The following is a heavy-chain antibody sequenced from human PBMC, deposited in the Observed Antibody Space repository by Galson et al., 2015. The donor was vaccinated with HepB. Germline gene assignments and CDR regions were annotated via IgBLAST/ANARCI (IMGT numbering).Heavy chain of an antibody. J-gene: IGHJ4*02. CDR3: ARNYYFDY. CDR1: GDSVSSNSAA. CDR2: TYYRSEWHN. V-gene: IGHV6-1*01. Sequence: CAISGDSVSSNSAAWNWIRQSPSRGLEWLGRTYYRSEWHNDYAVSVKSRITINPDTSKNQFSLHLSSVTPEDTAVYYCARNYYFDYWGQGTLVTVPS.